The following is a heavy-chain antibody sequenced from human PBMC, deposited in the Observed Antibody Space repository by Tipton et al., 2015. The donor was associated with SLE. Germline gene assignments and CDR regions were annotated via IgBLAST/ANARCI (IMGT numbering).Heavy chain of an antibody. CDR1: GFTFSFHW. Sequence: SLRLSCAASGFTFSFHWMSWVRQAPGNGLEWVANIEKDGSAKYYVDSVKGRFTISRDNTKNSFYLQMNSLRAEDTAVYYCARHASIFGVVIMGAFDIWGQGTMVTVSS. J-gene: IGHJ3*02. V-gene: IGHV3-7*01. CDR3: ARHASIFGVVIMGAFDI. CDR2: IEKDGSAK. D-gene: IGHD3-3*01.